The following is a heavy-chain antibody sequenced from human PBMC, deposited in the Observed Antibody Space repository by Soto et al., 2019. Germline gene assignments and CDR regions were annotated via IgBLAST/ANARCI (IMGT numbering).Heavy chain of an antibody. CDR1: GFSFSGYW. D-gene: IGHD3-3*01. J-gene: IGHJ6*02. CDR3: AKEVSEDFWSGYWAYYYYGMDV. CDR2: TNNDGSMT. Sequence: GGSLRLSCAASGFSFSGYWMHWVRQAPGKGLEWLSRTNNDGSMTTYADSVRGRFTSLRDNAKNTLYLQMTSLRVEDTAVYYCAKEVSEDFWSGYWAYYYYGMDVWGQGTTVTSP. V-gene: IGHV3-74*01.